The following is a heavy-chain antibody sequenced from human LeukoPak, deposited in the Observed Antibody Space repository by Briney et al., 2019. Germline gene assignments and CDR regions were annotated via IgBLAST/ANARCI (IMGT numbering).Heavy chain of an antibody. J-gene: IGHJ4*02. D-gene: IGHD6-13*01. V-gene: IGHV3-30-3*01. CDR3: ARDLVAAAAPDY. Sequence: GRSLRLSCAASGFTFSSYAMHWVRQAPGKRLEWVAVISYDGSNKYYADSVKGRFTISRDNSKNTLYLQMNSLRAEDTAVYYCARDLVAAAAPDYWGQGTLVTVSS. CDR2: ISYDGSNK. CDR1: GFTFSSYA.